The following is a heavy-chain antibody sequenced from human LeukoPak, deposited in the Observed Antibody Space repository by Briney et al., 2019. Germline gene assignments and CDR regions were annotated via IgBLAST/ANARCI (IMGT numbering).Heavy chain of an antibody. CDR3: AKDSRYPGGYYYYMDV. D-gene: IGHD4-23*01. J-gene: IGHJ6*03. Sequence: GGSLRLSCVASGFIFSSYAFTWVRRAPGQGLEWVSTIGVSATNTYYADSVKGRFTISRDNYQNTVFLQMNSLRAEDTAVYYCAKDSRYPGGYYYYMDVWGKGTTVTVSS. CDR2: IGVSATNT. V-gene: IGHV3-23*01. CDR1: GFIFSSYA.